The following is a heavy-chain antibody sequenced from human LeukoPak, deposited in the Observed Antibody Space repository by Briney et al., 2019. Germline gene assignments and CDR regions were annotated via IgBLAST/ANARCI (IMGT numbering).Heavy chain of an antibody. V-gene: IGHV4-59*01. CDR2: IYYSGST. D-gene: IGHD2-2*01. CDR1: GGSISSYY. CDR3: ARGHCSSTSCLGHYYYYYMDV. Sequence: SETLSLTCTVSGGSISSYYWSWIRQPPGKGLEWIGYIYYSGSTNYNPSLKSRVTISVDTSKNQFSLKLSSVTAADTAVYYCARGHCSSTSCLGHYYYYYMDVWGKGTTVTVSS. J-gene: IGHJ6*03.